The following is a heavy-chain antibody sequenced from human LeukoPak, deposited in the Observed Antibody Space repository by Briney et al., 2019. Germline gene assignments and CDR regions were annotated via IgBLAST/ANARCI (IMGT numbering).Heavy chain of an antibody. V-gene: IGHV4-30-2*01. CDR1: GGSISSGGHS. CDR3: ARLNVFWSGPTLDV. Sequence: SQTLSLTCTVSGGSISSGGHSWSWIRQPPGKGLKWIGYIYHSGSGSTYYNPSLKSRVTISIDKSKNQFSLKLNSVTAADTAVYYCARLNVFWSGPTLDVWGQGTTVTVSS. D-gene: IGHD3-3*01. CDR2: IYHSGSGST. J-gene: IGHJ6*02.